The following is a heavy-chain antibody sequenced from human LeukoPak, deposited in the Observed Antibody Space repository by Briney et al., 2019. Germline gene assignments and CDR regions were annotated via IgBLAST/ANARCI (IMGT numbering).Heavy chain of an antibody. CDR2: IYRGGST. CDR1: GFTVSSNY. Sequence: GGSLRLSCAASGFTVSSNYMSWVRQAPGKGLEWVSVIYRGGSTYYADSVKGRFTISRDNSKNILYLQMNSLRAEDTAVYYCARININHILIDWFDPWGQGTLVTVSS. CDR3: ARININHILIDWFDP. D-gene: IGHD1-14*01. J-gene: IGHJ5*02. V-gene: IGHV3-66*01.